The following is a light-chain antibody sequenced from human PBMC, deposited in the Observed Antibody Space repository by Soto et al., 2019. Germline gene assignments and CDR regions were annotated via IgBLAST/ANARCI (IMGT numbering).Light chain of an antibody. J-gene: IGKJ4*01. V-gene: IGKV1-5*03. CDR1: QSISSW. CDR3: QQYNSYALT. Sequence: DIQMTQSPSTLSASVGDRVTITCRASQSISSWLAWYQQKPGKAPKLLIYKASSLESGVPSRFSGSGSGTAFTLTTSSLQPDDVATYYCQQYNSYALTFGGGTKVEIK. CDR2: KAS.